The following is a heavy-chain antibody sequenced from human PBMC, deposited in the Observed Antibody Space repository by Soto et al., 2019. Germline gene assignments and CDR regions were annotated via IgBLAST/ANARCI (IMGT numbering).Heavy chain of an antibody. Sequence: PSETLSLTCTVSGGSISSGGYYWSWIRQHPGKGLEWIGYIYYSGSTYYNPSLKSRVTISVDTSKNQFSLKLSSVTAADTAVYYCARDFIRGGGTQRWYYGMDVWGPGTTVTVSS. V-gene: IGHV4-31*03. CDR3: ARDFIRGGGTQRWYYGMDV. J-gene: IGHJ6*02. CDR1: GGSISSGGYY. D-gene: IGHD2-15*01. CDR2: IYYSGST.